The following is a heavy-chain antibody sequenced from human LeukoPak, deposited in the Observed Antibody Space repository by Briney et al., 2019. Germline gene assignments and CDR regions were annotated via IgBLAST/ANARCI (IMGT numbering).Heavy chain of an antibody. V-gene: IGHV4-59*01. J-gene: IGHJ6*02. CDR3: ARDRKDIVVVPAATHYYYYYGMDV. CDR1: GGAISSYY. CDR2: MYYSGRT. Sequence: SETLSLTCTVSGGAISSYYWSWLRQPRGKGREWSGYMYYSGRTIYTPSLKSRVTLSIATSKTQFSPKLSSVTAADTAVYYCARDRKDIVVVPAATHYYYYYGMDVWGQGTTVTVSS. D-gene: IGHD2-2*01.